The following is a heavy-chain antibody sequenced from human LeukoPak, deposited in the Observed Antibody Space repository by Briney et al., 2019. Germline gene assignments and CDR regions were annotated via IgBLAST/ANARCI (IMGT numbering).Heavy chain of an antibody. CDR3: ARSDSFDV. J-gene: IGHJ3*01. CDR2: ISYDGSNK. V-gene: IGHV3-30*14. Sequence: PGGSLRLSCAASGFTFSSYAMHWVRQAPGKGLEWVAVISYDGSNKYYADSVKGRFTISRDNSKNTLYLQMNSLRADDTAVYYCARSDSFDVWGQGTMVTVSS. CDR1: GFTFSSYA.